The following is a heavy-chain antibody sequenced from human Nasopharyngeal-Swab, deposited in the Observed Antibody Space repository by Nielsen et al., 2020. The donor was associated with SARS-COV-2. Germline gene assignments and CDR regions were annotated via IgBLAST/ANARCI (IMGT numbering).Heavy chain of an antibody. V-gene: IGHV4-59*01. Sequence: WIRRPPGKGLEWIGYIYYSGSTNYNPSLKSRVTISVDTSKNQFSLKLSSVTAADTAVYYCASTDGYTWAPFDYWGQGTLVTVSS. D-gene: IGHD5-24*01. CDR3: ASTDGYTWAPFDY. CDR2: IYYSGST. J-gene: IGHJ4*02.